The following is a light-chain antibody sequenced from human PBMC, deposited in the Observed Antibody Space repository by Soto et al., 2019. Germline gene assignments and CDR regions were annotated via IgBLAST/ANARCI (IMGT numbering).Light chain of an antibody. CDR2: TAS. J-gene: IGKJ4*01. Sequence: DIQMTQSPSSVSASVGDRVTITCRASQGISSLLAWYQQKPGKAPNLLIHTASSLQSGVPSRFSGSGSGPDFTLTISSLPPEDFASYYCQQANSFPLTFGGGTKVEIK. CDR1: QGISSL. V-gene: IGKV1-12*01. CDR3: QQANSFPLT.